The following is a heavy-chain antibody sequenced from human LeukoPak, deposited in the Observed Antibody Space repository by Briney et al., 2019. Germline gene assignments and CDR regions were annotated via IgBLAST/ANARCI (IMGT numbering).Heavy chain of an antibody. Sequence: SETLSLTCAVSGGCISSTSYYWAWIRQPPGKGLEWMGSIYYSGSTYHNPSLKSRVTLSIDKSRNPFSLRLSSVDAADTAVYYCAKAGVRYFDSSGLYAIDFWGQGTTVTVSS. J-gene: IGHJ3*01. CDR1: GGCISSTSYY. CDR2: IYYSGST. D-gene: IGHD3-22*01. CDR3: AKAGVRYFDSSGLYAIDF. V-gene: IGHV4-39*01.